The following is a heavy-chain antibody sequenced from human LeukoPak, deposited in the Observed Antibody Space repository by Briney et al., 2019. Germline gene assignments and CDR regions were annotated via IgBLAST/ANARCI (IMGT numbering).Heavy chain of an antibody. V-gene: IGHV3-7*01. Sequence: GGSLRLSCVASRFTLSNYWMSWVRQAPGKALEWVANIKQDGSETYYVDSVKGRFTISRDNAKNSLSLQMNSLRAEDTAVYYCARQRGSGCLDYWGQGTLVTVSS. CDR2: IKQDGSET. J-gene: IGHJ4*02. CDR3: ARQRGSGCLDY. CDR1: RFTLSNYW. D-gene: IGHD6-19*01.